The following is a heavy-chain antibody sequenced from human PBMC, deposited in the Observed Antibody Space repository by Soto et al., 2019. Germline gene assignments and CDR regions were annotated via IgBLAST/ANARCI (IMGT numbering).Heavy chain of an antibody. D-gene: IGHD6-6*01. CDR1: GFTFSSYW. J-gene: IGHJ4*02. CDR2: IKQDGSEK. V-gene: IGHV3-7*01. CDR3: ARGHLIAARFVLNY. Sequence: PGESLRLSCTASGFTFSSYWMSWVRQAPGKGLEWVANIKQDGSEKYYVDSGKGRFTISRDNAKNAWYLQMNSLNAEDTAVYYCARGHLIAARFVLNYWGQGTLVTVSS.